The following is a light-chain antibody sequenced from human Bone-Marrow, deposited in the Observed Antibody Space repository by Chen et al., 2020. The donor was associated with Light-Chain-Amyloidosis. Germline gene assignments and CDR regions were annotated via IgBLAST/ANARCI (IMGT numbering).Light chain of an antibody. CDR1: DLPTKY. CDR2: RDT. Sequence: SYELPQPPSVSVSPGQPASITCSGDDLPTKYAYWYQQKPGQDPVLVIHRDTERPSGISERCSGSSSGTTATLTISGVQAEDEADYHCQSADSSGTYEVIFGGGTKLTVL. CDR3: QSADSSGTYEVI. J-gene: IGLJ2*01. V-gene: IGLV3-25*03.